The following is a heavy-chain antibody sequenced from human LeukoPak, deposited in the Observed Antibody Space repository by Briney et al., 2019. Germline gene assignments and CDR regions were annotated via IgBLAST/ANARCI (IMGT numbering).Heavy chain of an antibody. CDR3: ARGWGY. Sequence: GASVKVSCKASGGTFSSYAISWVRQAPGQGLEWMGRIIPILGIANYAQKFQGRVTMTRDTSTSTVYMELSSLRSEDTAVYYCARGWGYWGQGTLVTVSS. CDR2: IIPILGIA. V-gene: IGHV1-69*04. J-gene: IGHJ4*02. D-gene: IGHD3-16*01. CDR1: GGTFSSYA.